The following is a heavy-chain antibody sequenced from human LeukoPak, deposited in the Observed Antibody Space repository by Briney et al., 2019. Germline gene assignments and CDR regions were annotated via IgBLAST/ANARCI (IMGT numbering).Heavy chain of an antibody. Sequence: PGASVKVSCKASGYTFTGYYMHWVRQAPGQGLEWMGWINPNSGGTNYAQKLQGRVTMTTDTSTSTAYMELRSLRSDDTAVYFCARSAENCNNGVCFTDYYMDVWGKGTTVTVSS. CDR2: INPNSGGT. D-gene: IGHD2-8*01. CDR3: ARSAENCNNGVCFTDYYMDV. V-gene: IGHV1-2*02. J-gene: IGHJ6*03. CDR1: GYTFTGYY.